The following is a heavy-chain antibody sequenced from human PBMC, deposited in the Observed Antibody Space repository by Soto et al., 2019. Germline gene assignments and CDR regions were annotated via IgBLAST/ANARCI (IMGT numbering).Heavy chain of an antibody. V-gene: IGHV4-30-4*01. Sequence: PSETLSLTCTVSGGSISSGDYYWSWIRQPPGKGLEWIGYIYYSGSTYYNPSLKSRVTISVDTSKNQFSLKLSSVTAADTAVYYCARGMCSGGSCYGTLDYWGQGTLVTVSS. CDR2: IYYSGST. CDR1: GGSISSGDYY. CDR3: ARGMCSGGSCYGTLDY. D-gene: IGHD2-15*01. J-gene: IGHJ4*02.